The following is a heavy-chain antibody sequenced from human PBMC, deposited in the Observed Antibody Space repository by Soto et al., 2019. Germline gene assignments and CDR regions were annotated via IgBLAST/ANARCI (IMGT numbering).Heavy chain of an antibody. J-gene: IGHJ6*04. CDR3: ATDWTHPTIITIFGVGSNAMDV. CDR1: GCTLTELS. CDR2: FDPEYGET. Sequence: ASVKVSCKVSGCTLTELSMHWVRQAPLKVLEWMVGFDPEYGETIYAQKFQGRVTMTEDTSTDTAYMELSSLRSEDTAVYYCATDWTHPTIITIFGVGSNAMDVWGKGTKVTVSS. V-gene: IGHV1-24*01. D-gene: IGHD3-3*01.